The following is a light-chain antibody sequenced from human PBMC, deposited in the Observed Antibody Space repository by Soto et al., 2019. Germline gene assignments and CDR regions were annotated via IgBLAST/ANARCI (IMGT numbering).Light chain of an antibody. CDR3: QQRSNWPPVYT. V-gene: IGKV3-11*01. CDR2: DAS. J-gene: IGKJ2*01. CDR1: QSVSSY. Sequence: EIVLKQSPATLSLSPGERATLSCRASQSVSSYLAWYQQKPGQAPRLLIYDASNRATGIPARFSGSGSGTDFTLTISSLEPEDFAVYYCQQRSNWPPVYTFGQGTKLEIK.